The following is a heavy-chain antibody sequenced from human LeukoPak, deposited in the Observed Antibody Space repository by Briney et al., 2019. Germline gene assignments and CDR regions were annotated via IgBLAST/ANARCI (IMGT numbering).Heavy chain of an antibody. CDR1: GFTFGDYV. J-gene: IGHJ4*02. CDR2: ISSSSNYI. V-gene: IGHV3-21*01. CDR3: ARENYYDSSGGFFDY. Sequence: GGSLRLSCTASGFTFGDYVMSWVRQAPGKGLEWVSSISSSSNYIYYADSLKGRFTISRDNAKNSLYLQMNSLRAEDTAVYYCARENYYDSSGGFFDYWGQGTLVTVSS. D-gene: IGHD3-22*01.